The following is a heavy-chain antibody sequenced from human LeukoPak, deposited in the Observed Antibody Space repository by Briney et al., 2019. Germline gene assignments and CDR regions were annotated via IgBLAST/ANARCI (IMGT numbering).Heavy chain of an antibody. D-gene: IGHD3-22*01. Sequence: GRSLRLSCAASGFTFSSYAMHWVRQAPGEGLEWVAVISYDGSNKYYADSVKGRFTISRDNSKNTLYLQMNSLRAEDTTVYYCAREGRYYYDSSGYYFQGYFDYWGQGTLVTVSS. CDR2: ISYDGSNK. CDR3: AREGRYYYDSSGYYFQGYFDY. CDR1: GFTFSSYA. J-gene: IGHJ4*02. V-gene: IGHV3-30-3*01.